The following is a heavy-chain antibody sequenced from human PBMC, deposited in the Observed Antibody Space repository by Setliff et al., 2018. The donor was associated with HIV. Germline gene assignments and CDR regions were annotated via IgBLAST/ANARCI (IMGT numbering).Heavy chain of an antibody. CDR1: GFTFSSYS. Sequence: GESLKISCAASGFTFSSYSMNWVRQAPGKGLEWVSSISSGSSYIYYAESVKGRFTISRDNAKNSLYLQMNSLRAEDTAVYYCASAGVYYDSSGYCIDYWGQGTLVTVSS. D-gene: IGHD3-22*01. J-gene: IGHJ4*02. CDR3: ASAGVYYDSSGYCIDY. V-gene: IGHV3-21*01. CDR2: ISSGSSYI.